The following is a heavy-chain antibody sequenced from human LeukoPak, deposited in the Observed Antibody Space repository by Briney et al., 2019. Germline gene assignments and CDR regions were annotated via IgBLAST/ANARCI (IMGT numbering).Heavy chain of an antibody. CDR1: GFTFSSYS. J-gene: IGHJ4*02. CDR3: ARVDYGSGCDS. Sequence: GESLRLSCAASGFTFSSYSMHWVRQAPGKGLEFVSAISSNGRRTYYANSVKGRFTISRDISKNTLYLQMGSLRAEDMAVYYCARVDYGSGCDSWGQGTLVTVSS. D-gene: IGHD6-19*01. V-gene: IGHV3-64*01. CDR2: ISSNGRRT.